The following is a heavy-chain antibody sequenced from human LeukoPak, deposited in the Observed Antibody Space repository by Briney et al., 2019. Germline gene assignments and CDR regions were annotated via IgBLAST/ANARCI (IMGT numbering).Heavy chain of an antibody. CDR1: GFTFSDFW. CDR3: AKGGFGEFLHWFDP. D-gene: IGHD3-10*01. J-gene: IGHJ5*02. V-gene: IGHV3-9*01. CDR2: ISWNSNSI. Sequence: GGSLRLSCAASGFTFSDFWMSWVRQAPGKGLEWVSGISWNSNSIGYADSVKGRSTISRDNAKNSLYLQMNSLGAEDTALYYCAKGGFGEFLHWFDPWGQGTLVTVSS.